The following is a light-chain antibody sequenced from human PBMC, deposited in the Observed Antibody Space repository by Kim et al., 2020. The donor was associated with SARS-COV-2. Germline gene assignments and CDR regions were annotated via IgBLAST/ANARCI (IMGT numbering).Light chain of an antibody. V-gene: IGLV1-47*01. CDR2: RNN. CDR3: AAWDDSLSGYV. CDR1: SSNIGSNY. J-gene: IGLJ1*01. Sequence: GKAGQRVTISCSGGSSNIGSNYVYWYQHLPGTAPKLLIYRNNQRPSGVPDRFSGSKSATSASLAISGLRSEDEADYYCAAWDDSLSGYVFGSGTKVTVL.